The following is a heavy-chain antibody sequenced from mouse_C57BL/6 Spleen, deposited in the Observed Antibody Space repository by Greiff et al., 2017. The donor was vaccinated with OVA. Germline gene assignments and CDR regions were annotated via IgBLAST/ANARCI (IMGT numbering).Heavy chain of an antibody. J-gene: IGHJ1*03. Sequence: VQLQQSGTVLARPGASVKMSCKTSGYTFTSYWMHWVKQRPGQGLEWIGAIYPGNSDTSYNQKFKGKAKLTAVTSASTAYMELSSLTNEDSAVYYCTGHYYGSSLYWYFDVWGTGTTVTVSS. D-gene: IGHD1-1*01. CDR1: GYTFTSYW. CDR3: TGHYYGSSLYWYFDV. CDR2: IYPGNSDT. V-gene: IGHV1-5*01.